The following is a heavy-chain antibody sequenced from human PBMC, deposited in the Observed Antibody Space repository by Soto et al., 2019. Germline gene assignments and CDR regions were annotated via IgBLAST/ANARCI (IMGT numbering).Heavy chain of an antibody. CDR3: ASRNDYYDSSGYPYYYGMDV. Sequence: QLQLQESVPGLVKPSETLSLTCTVSVGSISSSSYYWGWIRQPPGKWLEWIVSIYYSGSTYYNPSLKSRVTISVETSKNQFSLKLSSVTAADTAVYYCASRNDYYDSSGYPYYYGMDVGGQGTTVTVSS. V-gene: IGHV4-39*01. CDR1: VGSISSSSYY. J-gene: IGHJ6*02. D-gene: IGHD3-22*01. CDR2: IYYSGST.